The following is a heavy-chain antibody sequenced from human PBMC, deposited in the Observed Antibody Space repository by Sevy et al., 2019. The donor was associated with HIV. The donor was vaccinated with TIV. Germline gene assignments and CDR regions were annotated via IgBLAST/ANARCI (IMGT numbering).Heavy chain of an antibody. V-gene: IGHV3-21*01. CDR1: GFTFSSYGLSSYS. CDR3: ARDRGVGTSSYGMDV. J-gene: IGHJ6*02. Sequence: GGSLRLSCAASGFTFSSYGLSSYSMNWVRQAPGKGLDWVSSISSSSSYIFYADSVKGRFTISRDNAKNSVYLQMNSLRAEDTAVYYCARDRGVGTSSYGMDVWGQGTTVTVSS. CDR2: ISSSSSYI. D-gene: IGHD1-26*01.